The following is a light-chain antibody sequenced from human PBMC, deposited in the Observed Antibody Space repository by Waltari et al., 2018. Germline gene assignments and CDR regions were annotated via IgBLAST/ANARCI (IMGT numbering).Light chain of an antibody. CDR1: QSVSTY. V-gene: IGKV3-11*01. CDR2: EAS. Sequence: EIVFTQSPATLSLSPGERATPPCRASQSVSTYLAWFQQKPGQAPRLLIYEASRRATGIPTRFSGSGSATDFTLTISSLQPEDFATYYCQQFNSYLPLTFGGGTKVEIK. J-gene: IGKJ4*01. CDR3: QQFNSYLPLT.